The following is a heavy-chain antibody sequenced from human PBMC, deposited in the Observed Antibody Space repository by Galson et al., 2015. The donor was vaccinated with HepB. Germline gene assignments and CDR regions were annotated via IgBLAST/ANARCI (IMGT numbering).Heavy chain of an antibody. D-gene: IGHD6-19*01. J-gene: IGHJ5*02. CDR2: IYYSGST. Sequence: ETLSLTCTVSGGSISSSSYYWGWIRQPPGKGLEWIGSIYYSGSTYYNPSLKSRVTISVDTSKNQFSLKLSSVTAADTAVYYCARHSGWPRLHWFDPWGQGTLVTVSS. CDR3: ARHSGWPRLHWFDP. CDR1: GGSISSSSYY. V-gene: IGHV4-39*01.